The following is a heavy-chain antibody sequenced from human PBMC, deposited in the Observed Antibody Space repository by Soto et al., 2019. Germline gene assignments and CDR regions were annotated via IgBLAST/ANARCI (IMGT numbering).Heavy chain of an antibody. J-gene: IGHJ4*02. Sequence: SETLSLTCTVSGGSISSGGYYWRWIRQHPGKGLEWIGYIYYSGSTYYNPSLKSRVTISVDTSKNQFSLKLSSVTAADTAVYYCAREIRYYYDSSGYYQPQYFDYWGQGTLVTVSS. V-gene: IGHV4-31*03. CDR3: AREIRYYYDSSGYYQPQYFDY. D-gene: IGHD3-22*01. CDR1: GGSISSGGYY. CDR2: IYYSGST.